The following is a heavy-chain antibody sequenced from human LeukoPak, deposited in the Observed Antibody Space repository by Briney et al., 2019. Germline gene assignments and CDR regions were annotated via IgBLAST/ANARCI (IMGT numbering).Heavy chain of an antibody. CDR2: IYYSGST. V-gene: IGHV4-39*01. Sequence: SESLSLPCRVRGGSINSSNYLCGWIREPTGKGMEWIGSIYYSGSTYYNPALKSRVTISGDTSKNQYSLKLSSVTAANTAVYYCAMTGIAAAGTLIGYYYYYMDVWGKGTTVTVSS. CDR1: GGSINSSNYL. CDR3: AMTGIAAAGTLIGYYYYYMDV. D-gene: IGHD6-13*01. J-gene: IGHJ6*03.